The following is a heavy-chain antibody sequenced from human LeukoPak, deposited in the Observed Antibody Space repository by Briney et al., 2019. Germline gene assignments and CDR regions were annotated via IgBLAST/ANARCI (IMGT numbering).Heavy chain of an antibody. V-gene: IGHV1-46*01. J-gene: IGHJ4*02. CDR1: GYTFTSYY. D-gene: IGHD2-21*02. CDR3: AREPDCGGDCLYYFDY. CDR2: INPSGGST. Sequence: ASVKVSCKASGYTFTSYYMHWVRQAPGQGLEWMGIINPSGGSTSYAQKFQGRVTMTRDTSTSTVYMELSSLRSEDTAVYYCAREPDCGGDCLYYFDYWGQGTLVTVSS.